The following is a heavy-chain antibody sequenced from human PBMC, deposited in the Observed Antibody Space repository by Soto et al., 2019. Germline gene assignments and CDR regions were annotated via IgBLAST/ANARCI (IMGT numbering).Heavy chain of an antibody. V-gene: IGHV4-34*01. Sequence: PSETLSLTCAVYGGSFSGYYWSWIRQPPGKGREWIGEINHSGSTNYNPSLKSRVTISVDTSKNQFSLKLSSVTAADTAVYYCARLFPRGRVPWYYGMDVWGQGTTVTVSS. CDR3: ARLFPRGRVPWYYGMDV. CDR1: GGSFSGYY. CDR2: INHSGST. J-gene: IGHJ6*02. D-gene: IGHD2-21*01.